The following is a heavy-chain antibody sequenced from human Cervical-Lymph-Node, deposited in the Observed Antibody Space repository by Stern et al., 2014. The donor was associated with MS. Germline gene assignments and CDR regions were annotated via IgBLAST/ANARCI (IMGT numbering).Heavy chain of an antibody. D-gene: IGHD2-15*01. CDR2: ISYDGSNK. CDR1: GFTFSSYA. J-gene: IGHJ4*02. V-gene: IGHV3-30*01. CDR3: ARAPCSGGSCYLY. Sequence: VQLVESGGGVVQPGRSLRLSCAASGFTFSSYAMHWVRQAPGQGLEWVAVISYDGSNKYYADSVKGRFTISRDNSKNTLYLQMNSLRAEDTAVYYCARAPCSGGSCYLYWGQGTLVTVSS.